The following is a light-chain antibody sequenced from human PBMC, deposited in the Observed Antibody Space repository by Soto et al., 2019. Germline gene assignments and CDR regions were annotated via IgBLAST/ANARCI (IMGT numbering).Light chain of an antibody. V-gene: IGKV3-15*01. Sequence: EIVMTQSPATLSVSPGETATLSCRASQSLTSYLAWYQQKPDQAPRLLIYGISTRATDIPARFSGSGSGTEFTLTISSLQSEDFAVYYCQQYNNWPLTFGQGTKV. CDR3: QQYNNWPLT. CDR2: GIS. J-gene: IGKJ1*01. CDR1: QSLTSY.